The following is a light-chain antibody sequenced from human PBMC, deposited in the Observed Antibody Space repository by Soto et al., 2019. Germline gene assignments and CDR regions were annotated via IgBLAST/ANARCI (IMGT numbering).Light chain of an antibody. J-gene: IGKJ4*01. V-gene: IGKV1D-12*01. CDR2: AAS. Sequence: DLQMTQSPSSVSASVGDRVTITCRASQGINSWLAWYQQKPGKAPKLLISAASSLQSGVPSRFSGSGSGTDFTLPISSLQPEDFATYYCQLAYIVPFTFGGGTKVEIK. CDR3: QLAYIVPFT. CDR1: QGINSW.